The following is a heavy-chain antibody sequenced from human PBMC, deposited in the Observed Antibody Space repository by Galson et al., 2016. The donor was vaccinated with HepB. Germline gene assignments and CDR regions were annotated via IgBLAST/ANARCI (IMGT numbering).Heavy chain of an antibody. V-gene: IGHV3-23*01. D-gene: IGHD1-7*01. CDR3: AKGENWNYGVWWYFDL. CDR2: MSGSGAST. CDR1: GFTFSSYA. Sequence: LRLSCAASGFTFSSYAMSWVRQAPGKGLEWVSAMSGSGASTFYADSVKGRFTISRDNSKNTLYLQMSSLRAEDTAVYYCAKGENWNYGVWWYFDLWGRGTLVTVSS. J-gene: IGHJ2*01.